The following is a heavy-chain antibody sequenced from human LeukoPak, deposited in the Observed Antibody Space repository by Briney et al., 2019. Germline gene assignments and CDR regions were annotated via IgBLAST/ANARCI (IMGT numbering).Heavy chain of an antibody. CDR1: GFTFTNYA. CDR2: ISSSGGST. Sequence: GGSLRLSCAASGFTFTNYAMGWVRQAPGKGLEWVSTISSSGGSTNYADSVKGRFAISRDNSRNTFYLQMNSLRGEDPAVYYCAKDSSRLGPHFDYWGQGILVTVSS. CDR3: AKDSSRLGPHFDY. V-gene: IGHV3-23*01. J-gene: IGHJ4*02. D-gene: IGHD3-9*01.